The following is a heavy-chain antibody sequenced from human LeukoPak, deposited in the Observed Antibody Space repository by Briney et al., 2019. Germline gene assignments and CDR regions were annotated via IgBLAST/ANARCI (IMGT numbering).Heavy chain of an antibody. V-gene: IGHV3-7*03. J-gene: IGHJ4*02. CDR1: GFTFSSYW. CDR3: AKDLSSQYYYDSSGYYGG. Sequence: GGSLRLSCAASGFTFSSYWMSWVRQAPGKGLEWVANINQDGSEKYYVDSVKGRFTISRDNAKNSLYLQMNSLRAEDTAVYYCAKDLSSQYYYDSSGYYGGWGQGTLVTVSS. D-gene: IGHD3-22*01. CDR2: INQDGSEK.